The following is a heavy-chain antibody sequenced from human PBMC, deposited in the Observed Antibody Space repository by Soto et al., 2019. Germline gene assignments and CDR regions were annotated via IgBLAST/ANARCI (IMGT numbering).Heavy chain of an antibody. D-gene: IGHD3-3*01. CDR2: IYYSGST. Sequence: SETLSLTCTVSGGSISSYYWSWIRQPPGKGLEWIGYIYYSGSTKYNPSLKSRVTISVDTSKNQFSLKLSSVTAADTAVYYCARSITIFGVAPDNWFDPWGQGTLVTVS. CDR3: ARSITIFGVAPDNWFDP. J-gene: IGHJ5*02. V-gene: IGHV4-59*01. CDR1: GGSISSYY.